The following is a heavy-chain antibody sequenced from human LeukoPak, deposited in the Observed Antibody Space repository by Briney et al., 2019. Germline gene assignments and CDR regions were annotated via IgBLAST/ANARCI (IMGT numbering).Heavy chain of an antibody. J-gene: IGHJ3*02. CDR2: ISYDGSNK. D-gene: IGHD6-19*01. Sequence: PGGSLRLSCAASGFTFSDYYMSWIRQAPGKGLEWVAVISYDGSNKYYADSVKGRFTISRDNSKNTLYLQMNSLRAEDTAVCYCAKEHSSGWNLDAFDIWGQGTMVTVSS. CDR3: AKEHSSGWNLDAFDI. CDR1: GFTFSDYY. V-gene: IGHV3-30*18.